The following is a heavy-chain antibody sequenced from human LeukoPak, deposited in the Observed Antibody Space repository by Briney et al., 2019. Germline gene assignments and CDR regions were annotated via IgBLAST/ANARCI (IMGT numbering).Heavy chain of an antibody. CDR1: GFTFSDYY. CDR3: ARVGDYYDSSGYTYYFDY. D-gene: IGHD3-22*01. V-gene: IGHV3-11*04. CDR2: ISSSGSTI. J-gene: IGHJ4*02. Sequence: GSLRLSCAASGFTFSDYYMSWIRQAPGKGLEWVSYISSSGSTIYYADSVKGRFTISRDNAKNTLYLQMNSLRAEDTAVYYCARVGDYYDSSGYTYYFDYWGQGTLVTVSS.